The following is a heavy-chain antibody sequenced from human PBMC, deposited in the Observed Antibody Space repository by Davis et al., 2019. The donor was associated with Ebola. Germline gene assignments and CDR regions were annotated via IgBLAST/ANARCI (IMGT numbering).Heavy chain of an antibody. V-gene: IGHV1-69*10. J-gene: IGHJ2*01. CDR3: ARDPPTNYYDSSGYSPPPHSNWYFDL. CDR1: GGTFSSYA. CDR2: IIPILGIA. D-gene: IGHD3-22*01. Sequence: SVKVSCKASGGTFSSYAISWVRQAPGQGLEWMGGIIPILGIANYAQKFQGRVTITADKSTSTAYMELSSLRSEDTAVYYCARDPPTNYYDSSGYSPPPHSNWYFDLWGRGTLVTVSS.